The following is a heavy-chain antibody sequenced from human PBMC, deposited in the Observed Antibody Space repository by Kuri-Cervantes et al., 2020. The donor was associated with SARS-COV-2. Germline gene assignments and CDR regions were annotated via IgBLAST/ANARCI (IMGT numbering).Heavy chain of an antibody. CDR1: GASISTDGYS. V-gene: IGHV4-30-2*01. CDR2: IYHTGST. J-gene: IGHJ4*02. CDR3: AREISGYSSSWYFDY. Sequence: LSLTCEVSGASISTDGYSWTWIRQPPGRGLEWIGYIYHTGSTYVNPSLKSRVTISIDTSKNRFSLNLTSATAADTAVYFCAREISGYSSSWYFDYWGLGTLVTVSS. D-gene: IGHD5-18*01.